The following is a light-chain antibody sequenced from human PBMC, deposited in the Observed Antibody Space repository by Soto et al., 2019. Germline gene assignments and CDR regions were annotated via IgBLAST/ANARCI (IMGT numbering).Light chain of an antibody. CDR2: AAS. CDR3: QRYNSALWS. V-gene: IGKV1-27*01. CDR1: QVISNY. J-gene: IGKJ1*01. Sequence: DVQMTQSPSSLSASVGDRVTISCRASQVISNYLAWYQQKPGKAPKLLILAASTLQSGVPSRFSGSASGTDFTLTISSPQPEDVAIYYCQRYNSALWSFGQGTKVEIK.